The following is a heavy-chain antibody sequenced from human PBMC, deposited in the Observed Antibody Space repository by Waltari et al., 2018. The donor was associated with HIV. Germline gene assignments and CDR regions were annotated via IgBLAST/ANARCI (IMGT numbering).Heavy chain of an antibody. J-gene: IGHJ6*02. Sequence: EVQLVESGGGLVQPGGSLRLSCAASGFTFSSYWIDWVRQDPGKGLVWVARINSDGSSTSYADSVKGRFTISRDNAKNTLYLQMNSLRAEDTAVYYCARDRATRYYYYGMDVWGQGTTVTVSS. CDR2: INSDGSST. V-gene: IGHV3-74*01. CDR1: GFTFSSYW. D-gene: IGHD5-12*01. CDR3: ARDRATRYYYYGMDV.